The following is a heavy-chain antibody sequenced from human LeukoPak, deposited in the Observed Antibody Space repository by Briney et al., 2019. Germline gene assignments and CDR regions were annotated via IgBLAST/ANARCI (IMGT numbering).Heavy chain of an antibody. D-gene: IGHD2-15*01. CDR2: IKRDGSEK. J-gene: IGHJ4*02. CDR3: ATGDLDCSGGSCYPYYFDY. CDR1: GFTFSDHS. V-gene: IGHV3-7*03. Sequence: GGSLRLSCVASGFTFSDHSMMWVRQAPGKGLEWVANIKRDGSEKNYVDSVRGRFTVSRDNSKNTLYVQMNSLRAEDTAVYYCATGDLDCSGGSCYPYYFDYWGQGTMVAVSS.